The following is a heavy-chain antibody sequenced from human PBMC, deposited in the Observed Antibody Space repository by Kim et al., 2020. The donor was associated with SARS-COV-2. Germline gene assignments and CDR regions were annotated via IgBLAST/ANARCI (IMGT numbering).Heavy chain of an antibody. CDR1: GFIFGDHA. CDR3: AKRLGASDPYFDY. D-gene: IGHD6-25*01. CDR2: INWNSVNT. Sequence: GGSLRLSCAASGFIFGDHAMHWVRQAPGRGLEWVAGINWNSVNTAYGDSVKGRFTISRDNVKNSLYLQMNSLRAEDTALYYCAKRLGASDPYFDYWGQGT. J-gene: IGHJ4*02. V-gene: IGHV3-9*01.